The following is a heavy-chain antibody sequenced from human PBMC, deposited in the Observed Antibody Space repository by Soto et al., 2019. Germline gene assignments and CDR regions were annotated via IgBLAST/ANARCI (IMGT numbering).Heavy chain of an antibody. V-gene: IGHV4-59*01. Sequence: QVQLQESGPGLVKPSDTLSLTCTVSGCSIRGYYWNWIRQPPGKGLEWIWNLHYSGSTNYNPSLWSRITISVDTSKNHFSLKVDSLPAADTAVYYCARGIDFYDSSGFPTSLDHWGQGTLVTVSS. CDR2: LHYSGST. J-gene: IGHJ4*02. D-gene: IGHD3-22*01. CDR3: ARGIDFYDSSGFPTSLDH. CDR1: GCSIRGYY.